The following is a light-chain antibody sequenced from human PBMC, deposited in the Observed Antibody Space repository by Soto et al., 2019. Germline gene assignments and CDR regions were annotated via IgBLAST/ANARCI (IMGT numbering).Light chain of an antibody. Sequence: EIVMTQSPATLSLSPGERATLSCRASQSIGSNLAWYQQQPGQAPRLLIYETSTRATGIPARFSGSGSGTGFTLTISSLQSEDSAVYYCQQYNNWPPYTFGQGTKLEIK. CDR2: ETS. V-gene: IGKV3-15*01. CDR1: QSIGSN. CDR3: QQYNNWPPYT. J-gene: IGKJ2*01.